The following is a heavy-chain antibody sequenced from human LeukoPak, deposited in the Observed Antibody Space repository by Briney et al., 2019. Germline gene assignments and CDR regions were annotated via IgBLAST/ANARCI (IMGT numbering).Heavy chain of an antibody. CDR1: GFTFSSYW. Sequence: GSLRLSCAASGFTFSSYWMHWVRQAPGKGPVWVSRVDAHGQGTAYADSVKGRFTISRDNAKNTLSLQMNSLSAEDTAVYYCARSNYDSTTFYYHLDLWGQGTLVTVSS. V-gene: IGHV3-74*01. J-gene: IGHJ5*02. D-gene: IGHD2/OR15-2a*01. CDR2: VDAHGQGT. CDR3: ARSNYDSTTFYYHLDL.